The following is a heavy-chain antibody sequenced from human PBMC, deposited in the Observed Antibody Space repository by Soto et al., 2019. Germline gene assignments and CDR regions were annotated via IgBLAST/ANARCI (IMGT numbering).Heavy chain of an antibody. CDR2: ISYDGSNK. D-gene: IGHD2-15*01. V-gene: IGHV3-30*18. Sequence: GGSLRLSCAASGFTFSSYGMHWVRQAPGKGLEWVAVISYDGSNKYYADSVKGRFTISRDNSKNTLYLQMNSLRAEDTAVYYCAKDPYPLGYCSGGSCQYYFDYWGQGTLVTVSS. CDR1: GFTFSSYG. CDR3: AKDPYPLGYCSGGSCQYYFDY. J-gene: IGHJ4*02.